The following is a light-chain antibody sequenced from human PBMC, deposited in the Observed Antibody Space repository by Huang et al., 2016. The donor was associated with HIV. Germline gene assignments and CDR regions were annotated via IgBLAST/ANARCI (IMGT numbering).Light chain of an antibody. V-gene: IGKV3-20*01. CDR1: QSCSSSY. J-gene: IGKJ1*01. CDR3: QQYGSSRT. CDR2: GAS. Sequence: EIVLTQSPGTLSLSPGERATLSCRASQSCSSSYLAWYQHRPGQAPRLLIYGASSRATGIPDRFSGSGSGTDFTLTISRLEPEDFAVYYCQQYGSSRTFGQGTKVEIK.